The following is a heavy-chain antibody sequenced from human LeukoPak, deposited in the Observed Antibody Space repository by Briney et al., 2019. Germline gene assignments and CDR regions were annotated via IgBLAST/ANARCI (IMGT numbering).Heavy chain of an antibody. CDR3: ARREYSYGYYY. J-gene: IGHJ4*02. D-gene: IGHD5-18*01. V-gene: IGHV4-34*01. CDR2: INHSGST. Sequence: SETLSLTCAVYGGSFSGYYWSWIRQPPGEGLEWIGEINHSGSTNYNPSLKSRVTISVDTSENQFSLKLSSVTAADTAVYYCARREYSYGYYYWGQGTLVTVSS. CDR1: GGSFSGYY.